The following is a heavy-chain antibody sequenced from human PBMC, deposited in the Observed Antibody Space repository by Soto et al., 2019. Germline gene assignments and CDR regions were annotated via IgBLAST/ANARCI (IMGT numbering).Heavy chain of an antibody. D-gene: IGHD3-16*01. CDR2: IYYSGST. V-gene: IGHV4-59*11. CDR3: ARGHNLGGSTFDI. J-gene: IGHJ3*02. Sequence: PSETLSLTCTVSGGSIFRHYWGWIRQPPGKGLEYIGYIYYSGSTNYNPSLKSRVTISVDMSREQFSLKLTSVTAADTAVYYCARGHNLGGSTFDIWGQGTSVTVSS. CDR1: GGSIFRHY.